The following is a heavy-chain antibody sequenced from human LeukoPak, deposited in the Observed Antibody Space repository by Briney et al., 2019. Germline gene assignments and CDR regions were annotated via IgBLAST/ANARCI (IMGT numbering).Heavy chain of an antibody. CDR3: ASTEPYVKGFF. D-gene: IGHD1-26*01. CDR1: GFTFSSYS. V-gene: IGHV3-48*04. J-gene: IGHJ4*02. CDR2: ISSSSSTI. Sequence: GGSLRLSCAASGFTFSSYSMNWVRQAPGKGLEWVSYISSSSSTIYYADSVKGRFTISRDNAKNSLYLQMNSLRAEDTAVYYCASTEPYVKGFFWGQGTLVTVSS.